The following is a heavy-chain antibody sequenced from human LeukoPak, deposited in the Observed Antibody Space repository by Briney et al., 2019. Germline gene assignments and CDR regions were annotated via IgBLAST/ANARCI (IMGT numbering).Heavy chain of an antibody. V-gene: IGHV1-18*01. J-gene: IGHJ6*02. Sequence: ASVKVSCKASGYTFTSYGISWVRQAPGQGLEWMGWISAYNGNTNYAQKLQGRVTMTTDTSTSTAYMELRSLRSDDTAVYYCARVSGAVLRYFATPFYYYGMDVWGQGTTVTVSS. CDR1: GYTFTSYG. D-gene: IGHD3-9*01. CDR3: ARVSGAVLRYFATPFYYYGMDV. CDR2: ISAYNGNT.